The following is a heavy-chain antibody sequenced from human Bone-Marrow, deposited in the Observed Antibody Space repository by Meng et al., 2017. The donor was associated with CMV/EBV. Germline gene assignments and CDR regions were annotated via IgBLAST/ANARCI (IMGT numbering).Heavy chain of an antibody. V-gene: IGHV3-7*01. D-gene: IGHD3-16*02. CDR2: IKQDGSEK. J-gene: IGHJ3*02. Sequence: GESLKISCAASGFTFSSYWMSWVRQAPGKGLEWVANIKQDGSEKYYVDSGKGRFTISRGNAKNSLYLQMNSLRAEDTAVYYCARDLGGDYVWGSYPPLSGAFDIWGQGTMVTVSS. CDR1: GFTFSSYW. CDR3: ARDLGGDYVWGSYPPLSGAFDI.